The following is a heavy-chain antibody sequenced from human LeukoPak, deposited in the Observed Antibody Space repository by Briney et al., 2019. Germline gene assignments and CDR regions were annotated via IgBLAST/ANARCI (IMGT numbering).Heavy chain of an antibody. CDR3: ARDLGFGELLSDYYYYYGMDV. J-gene: IGHJ6*04. Sequence: GGSLRLSYAASGFTFSSYEMNWVRQAPGKGLEWVSYISSSGSTIYYADSVKGRFTISRDNAKNSLYLQMNSLRAEDTAVYYCARDLGFGELLSDYYYYYGMDVWGKGTTVTVSS. D-gene: IGHD3-10*01. V-gene: IGHV3-48*03. CDR2: ISSSGSTI. CDR1: GFTFSSYE.